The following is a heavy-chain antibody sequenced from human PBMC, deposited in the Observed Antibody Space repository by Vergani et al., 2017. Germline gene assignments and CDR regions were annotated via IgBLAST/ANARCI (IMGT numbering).Heavy chain of an antibody. CDR3: ARARDCWSGYDYNWFDP. D-gene: IGHD3-3*01. CDR2: IYYSGST. CDR1: GGSISSYY. Sequence: QVQLQESGPGLVKPSETLSLTCTVSGGSISSYYWSWIRQPPGKGLEWIGYIYYSGSTNYNPSLKSRVTISVDTSKNQFSLKLSSVTAADTAVYYCARARDCWSGYDYNWFDPWGQGTLVTVSS. J-gene: IGHJ5*02. V-gene: IGHV4-59*01.